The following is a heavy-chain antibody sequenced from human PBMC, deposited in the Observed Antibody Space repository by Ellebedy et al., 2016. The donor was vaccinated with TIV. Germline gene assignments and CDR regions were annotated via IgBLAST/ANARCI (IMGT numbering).Heavy chain of an antibody. J-gene: IGHJ3*02. CDR2: MNHSGSA. CDR3: AKPTDYDSSFFDI. V-gene: IGHV4-4*02. D-gene: IGHD3-3*01. CDR1: GGSISSGKW. Sequence: SETLSLTXAVSGGSISSGKWWSWVRQPPGKGLEWIAEMNHSGSANYNPSLKSRVTISVDRSKNQFSLKLSSVTAADTAVYYCAKPTDYDSSFFDIWGQGTMVTVSS.